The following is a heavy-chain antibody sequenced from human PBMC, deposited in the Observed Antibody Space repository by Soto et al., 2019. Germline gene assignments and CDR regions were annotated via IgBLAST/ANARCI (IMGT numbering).Heavy chain of an antibody. CDR2: ISSSGSYI. D-gene: IGHD5-18*01. CDR1: GFTFSSYT. J-gene: IGHJ5*02. CDR3: ARDVETAMDGLNYFDP. Sequence: EEQLVESGGGLVKPGGSLRLSCAASGFTFSSYTMNWVRQAPGKGLEWVSSISSSGSYIHYTDSVKGRFTISRDNAKNSLVLQMDSLRAEDTAVYYCARDVETAMDGLNYFDPWGQGTLVTVSS. V-gene: IGHV3-21*01.